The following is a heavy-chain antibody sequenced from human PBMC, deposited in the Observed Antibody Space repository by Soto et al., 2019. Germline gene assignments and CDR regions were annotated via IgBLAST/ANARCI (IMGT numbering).Heavy chain of an antibody. V-gene: IGHV3-30*18. CDR2: VSHDGRNT. D-gene: IGHD6-19*01. J-gene: IGHJ4*02. CDR1: GFAFSDYA. CDR3: AKGGRQWLVTSDFNY. Sequence: VQLVESGGGVVQPGRSLRLSCAASGFAFSDYAMHWVRQVPGKGLEWVAVVSHDGRNTHYADSVKGRFTISRDSSKNTVSLEMTSLRAEDTAVYYCAKGGRQWLVTSDFNYWGQGALVTVSS.